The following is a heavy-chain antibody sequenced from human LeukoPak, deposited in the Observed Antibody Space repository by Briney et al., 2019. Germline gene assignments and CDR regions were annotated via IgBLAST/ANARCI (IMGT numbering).Heavy chain of an antibody. CDR2: IYHSGST. CDR3: AQGPAFDI. CDR1: GYSISSGYY. V-gene: IGHV4-38-2*02. Sequence: PSETLSLTCTVSGYSISSGYYWGWIRQPPGKGLEWIGSIYHSGSTYYNPSLKSRVTISVDTSKNQFSLKLSSVTAADTAVYYCAQGPAFDIWGQGTMVTVSS. J-gene: IGHJ3*02.